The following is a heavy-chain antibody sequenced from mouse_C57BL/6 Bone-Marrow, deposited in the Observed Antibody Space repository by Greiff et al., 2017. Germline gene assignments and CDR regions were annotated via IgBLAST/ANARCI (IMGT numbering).Heavy chain of an antibody. D-gene: IGHD2-1*01. CDR3: AISRVENYHCFDY. J-gene: IGHJ2*01. Sequence: LQQSGAALVRPGSSVKLSCKDSYFAFMASAMHWVKQRPGHGLEWIGSFTMYSVATEYSENFKGKATLTANTSASTAYMELSSLTSEDSAVYYCAISRVENYHCFDYWGQGTTLTVSS. V-gene: IGHV1-49*01. CDR1: YFAFMASA. CDR2: FTMYSVAT.